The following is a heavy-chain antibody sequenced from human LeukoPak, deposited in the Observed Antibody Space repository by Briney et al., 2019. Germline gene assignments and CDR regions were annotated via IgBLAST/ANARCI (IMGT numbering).Heavy chain of an antibody. CDR2: INHSGST. J-gene: IGHJ4*02. CDR3: VLGGAMATIPFDY. Sequence: SETLSLTCTVSGGSITSSSYYWGWIRQPPGKGLEWIGEINHSGSTNYNPSLKSRVTISVDTSKNQFSLKLSSVTAADTAVYYCVLGGAMATIPFDYWGQGTLVTVSS. D-gene: IGHD5-24*01. V-gene: IGHV4-39*07. CDR1: GGSITSSSYY.